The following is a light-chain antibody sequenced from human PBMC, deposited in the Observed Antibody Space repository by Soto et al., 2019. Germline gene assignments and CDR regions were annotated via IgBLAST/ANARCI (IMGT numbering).Light chain of an antibody. J-gene: IGKJ1*01. CDR2: GAS. CDR3: QQYGISGT. V-gene: IGKV3-20*01. CDR1: QSVSNNY. Sequence: EVVLPQSPGTLSLSPGERATLSCRASQSVSNNYLAWYQQKPGQAPRLLIYGASNRATGIPDRFSGSGSGTDFTLTISRLEPEDCAVYYCQQYGISGTFGQGTKVDIK.